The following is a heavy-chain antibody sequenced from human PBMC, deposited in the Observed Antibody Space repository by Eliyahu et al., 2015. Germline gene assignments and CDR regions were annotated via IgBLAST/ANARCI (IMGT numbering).Heavy chain of an antibody. CDR3: ARRDIVASRGAFDI. CDR1: GGSISSYY. V-gene: IGHV4-59*08. CDR2: IYYSGST. Sequence: QVQLQESGPGLVKPSETLSLTCTVPGGSISSYYWSWIRQPPGKGLEWIGYIYYSGSTNYNPSLKSRVTISVDTSKNQFSLKLSSVTAADTAVYYCARRDIVASRGAFDIWGQGTMVTVSS. J-gene: IGHJ3*02. D-gene: IGHD5-12*01.